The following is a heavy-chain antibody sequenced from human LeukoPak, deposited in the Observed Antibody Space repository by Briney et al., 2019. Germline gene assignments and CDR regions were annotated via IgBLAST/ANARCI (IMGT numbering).Heavy chain of an antibody. J-gene: IGHJ4*02. D-gene: IGHD2-2*01. CDR3: ARAYCSSTSCYGDY. Sequence: GGSLRLSCAASGFTFDDYGMSWVRQAPGKGLEWVSGINWNGGSTGYADSVKGRFTISRDNSKNTLYLQMNSLRAEDTAVYYCARAYCSSTSCYGDYWGQGTLVTVSS. CDR2: INWNGGST. V-gene: IGHV3-20*04. CDR1: GFTFDDYG.